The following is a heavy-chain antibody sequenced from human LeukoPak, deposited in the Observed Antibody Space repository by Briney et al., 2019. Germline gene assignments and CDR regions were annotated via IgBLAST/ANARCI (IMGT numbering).Heavy chain of an antibody. CDR1: GFTFSSYA. D-gene: IGHD5-18*01. CDR2: ISGSDGST. Sequence: GGSLRPSCAASGFTFSSYAMSWVRQAPGKGLEWVSAISGSDGSTYYADSVKGRFTISRDNSKNTLYLQMNSLRADDTAVYYCAKDNGGGYSYGFFDYWGQGSLVTVSS. CDR3: AKDNGGGYSYGFFDY. J-gene: IGHJ4*02. V-gene: IGHV3-23*01.